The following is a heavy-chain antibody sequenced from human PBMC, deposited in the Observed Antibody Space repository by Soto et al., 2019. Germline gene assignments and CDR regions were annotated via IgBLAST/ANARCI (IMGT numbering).Heavy chain of an antibody. CDR1: GYTFDNYW. CDR3: ARQPENGTYNWSDP. D-gene: IGHD1-26*01. CDR2: IYPGDSNI. V-gene: IGHV5-51*01. J-gene: IGHJ5*02. Sequence: GESLKISCEASGYTFDNYWVAWVRQAPGKSLEWMGIIYPGDSNIRYSPSFHGQVTMSVDKSINTAYLQWSSLKASDTAMYFCARQPENGTYNWSDPWGKGTRVIVSS.